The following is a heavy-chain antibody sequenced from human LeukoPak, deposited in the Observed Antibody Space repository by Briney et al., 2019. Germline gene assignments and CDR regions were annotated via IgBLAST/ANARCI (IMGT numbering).Heavy chain of an antibody. Sequence: PGGSLRLSCAASGFTFSSYGMNWVRQAPGKGPEWVSCTSTSGTYTYYADSVKGRFTISRDNAKNSLYLQMNSLRAEDTAVYYCAKDRISGDPKFFDLWGRGTLVTVSS. J-gene: IGHJ2*01. CDR1: GFTFSSYG. CDR3: AKDRISGDPKFFDL. V-gene: IGHV3-21*01. D-gene: IGHD3-3*01. CDR2: TSTSGTYT.